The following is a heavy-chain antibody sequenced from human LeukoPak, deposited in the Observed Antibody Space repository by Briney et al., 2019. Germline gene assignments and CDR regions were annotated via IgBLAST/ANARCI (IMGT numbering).Heavy chain of an antibody. D-gene: IGHD5-12*01. V-gene: IGHV3-7*01. CDR3: SRDRLGGMGV. Sequence: GGTLRLSCAASGFTSTSFWMSWVRQAPGNGLEWVANIKEDVSERDYVDSGRGRFTTSRDYAKPSVYLQMNRLRSEDSALCCCSRDRLGGMGVWGKGTSVTVSS. CDR1: GFTSTSFW. J-gene: IGHJ6*04. CDR2: IKEDVSER.